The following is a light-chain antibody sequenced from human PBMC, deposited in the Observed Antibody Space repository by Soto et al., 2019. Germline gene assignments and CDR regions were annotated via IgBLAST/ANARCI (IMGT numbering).Light chain of an antibody. Sequence: DIVMTQSPDSLAASLGERATINCKSSRSVFHSSKNKNYLAWYQVKPGQPPRLLIYWASTRQSGVPDRFSGSGSGTDFALTISSLQAEDVAVYYCQHSYDIPWTFGQGTKVEIK. V-gene: IGKV4-1*01. CDR3: QHSYDIPWT. CDR2: WAS. J-gene: IGKJ1*01. CDR1: RSVFHSSKNKNY.